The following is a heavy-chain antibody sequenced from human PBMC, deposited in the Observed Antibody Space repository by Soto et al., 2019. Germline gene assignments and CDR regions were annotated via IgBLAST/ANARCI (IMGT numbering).Heavy chain of an antibody. CDR1: GGSISSGGYS. CDR3: ATLPPRIVVVMTDLPT. Sequence: SETLSLTCAVSGGSISSGGYSWTWIRQPPGKGLEWIGYIYHSGSTCYNPSLKNRVTISLDKSNNQFSLRLTSMTAADTAVYYCATLPPRIVVVMTDLPTWGQGTLVTVSS. D-gene: IGHD2-15*01. V-gene: IGHV4-30-2*01. J-gene: IGHJ5*02. CDR2: IYHSGST.